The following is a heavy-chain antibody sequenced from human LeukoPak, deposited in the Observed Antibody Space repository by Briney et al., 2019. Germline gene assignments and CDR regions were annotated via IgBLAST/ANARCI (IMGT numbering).Heavy chain of an antibody. V-gene: IGHV4-34*01. J-gene: IGHJ4*02. CDR3: ARDPPLDSSGY. D-gene: IGHD3-22*01. CDR2: INHSGST. CDR1: VGSFSGYY. Sequence: SETLSLTCAVYVGSFSGYYWSWIRQPPGKGLEWIGEINHSGSTNYNPSIKSRVTISVDTSKNQFSLKLSSVTAADTAVYYCARDPPLDSSGYWGQGPLVTVSS.